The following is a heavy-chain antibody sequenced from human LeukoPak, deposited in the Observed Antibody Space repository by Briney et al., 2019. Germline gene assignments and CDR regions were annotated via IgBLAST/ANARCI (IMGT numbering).Heavy chain of an antibody. V-gene: IGHV4-59*12. J-gene: IGHJ5*02. Sequence: SETLSLTCTVSGGSISGDHWNWIRQPPGKGLEWIGYIYYSGNTNYNPSLKSRVTISVDTSKNQLSLKLSSVNAADTAVYYCARQLGSTDWFDPWGQGTLVTVSS. D-gene: IGHD1-1*01. CDR1: GGSISGDH. CDR3: ARQLGSTDWFDP. CDR2: IYYSGNT.